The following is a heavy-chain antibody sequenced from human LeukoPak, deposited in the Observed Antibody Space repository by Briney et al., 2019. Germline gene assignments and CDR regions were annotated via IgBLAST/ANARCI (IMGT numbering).Heavy chain of an antibody. CDR1: GGSFSGYY. CDR2: INHSGST. J-gene: IGHJ4*02. Sequence: SETLSLTCAVYGGSFSGYYWSWIRQPPGKGLEWIGEINHSGSTNYNPSLKSRVTISVDTSKNQFSLKLSSVTAADTAVYYCAGQYSSGWYNKPFDYWGQGTLVTVSS. D-gene: IGHD6-19*01. CDR3: AGQYSSGWYNKPFDY. V-gene: IGHV4-34*01.